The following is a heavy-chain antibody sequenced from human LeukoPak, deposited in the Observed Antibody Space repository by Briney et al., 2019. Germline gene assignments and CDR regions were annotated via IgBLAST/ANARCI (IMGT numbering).Heavy chain of an antibody. J-gene: IGHJ3*02. D-gene: IGHD1-26*01. Sequence: SETLSLTSTVSGGSISSSNHYWGWIRQPPGKGLEWIGTIYYSGSTYYNPSLKSRLTISVDTSKNQFSLKLSSVTAADTAVYYCASREWELLLSGGAFDIWGQGTMVTVSS. CDR3: ASREWELLLSGGAFDI. CDR2: IYYSGST. CDR1: GGSISSSNHY. V-gene: IGHV4-39*01.